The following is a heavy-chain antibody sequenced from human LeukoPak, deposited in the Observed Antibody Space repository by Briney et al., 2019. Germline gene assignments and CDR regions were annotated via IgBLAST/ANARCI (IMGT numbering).Heavy chain of an antibody. CDR1: GFTFGSYW. J-gene: IGHJ4*02. CDR3: ARDLVSQWLVLGY. V-gene: IGHV3-48*01. Sequence: PGGSLRLSCAASGFTFGSYWMSWVRQAPGKGLEWVSYISSSSSTIYYADSVKGRFTISRDNAKNSLYLQMNSLRAEDTAVYYCARDLVSQWLVLGYWGQGTLVTVSS. D-gene: IGHD6-19*01. CDR2: ISSSSSTI.